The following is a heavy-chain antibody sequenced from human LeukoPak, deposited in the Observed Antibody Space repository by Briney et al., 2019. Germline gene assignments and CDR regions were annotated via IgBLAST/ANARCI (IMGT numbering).Heavy chain of an antibody. CDR3: AREGRRYYDFWGGYYVSYPRGAPQTPSNWFDP. J-gene: IGHJ5*02. CDR2: INTSGGST. V-gene: IGHV3-23*01. CDR1: GFPFSGYA. D-gene: IGHD3-3*01. Sequence: PGGTLRLSCAASGFPFSGYAMTWVRQAPGKGLEWVSSINTSGGSTFYADSVKGRFTISRDNSKNTLYLQMNSLRAEDTAVYYCAREGRRYYDFWGGYYVSYPRGAPQTPSNWFDPWGQGTLVTVSS.